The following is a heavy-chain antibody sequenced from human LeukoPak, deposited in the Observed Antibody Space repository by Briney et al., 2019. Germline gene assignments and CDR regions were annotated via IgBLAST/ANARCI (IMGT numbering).Heavy chain of an antibody. CDR2: MYYSGST. J-gene: IGHJ6*03. CDR3: ARDLLYGSGSYYIDWYYYYYMDV. D-gene: IGHD3-10*01. Sequence: PSETLSLTCTVSGGSISSSSCSWGWIRQPPGTGLEWIGTMYYSGSTYYHPSLKSRVTISVDTSKNQFSLKLSSVTAADTAVYYCARDLLYGSGSYYIDWYYYYYMDVWGKGTTVTVSS. CDR1: GGSISSSSCS. V-gene: IGHV4-39*07.